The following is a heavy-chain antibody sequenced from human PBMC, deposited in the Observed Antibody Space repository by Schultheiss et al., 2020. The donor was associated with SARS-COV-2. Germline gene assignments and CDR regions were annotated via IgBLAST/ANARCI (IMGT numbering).Heavy chain of an antibody. V-gene: IGHV4-38-2*02. Sequence: SETLSLTCIVSGDSISSGYYWGWIRQPPGKGLEWIGSIYHSGSTYYNPSLKSRVTISVDKSKNQFSLKLSSVTAADTAVYYCARDPVGVTNPIFDYWGQGTLVTVSS. CDR2: IYHSGST. J-gene: IGHJ4*02. CDR3: ARDPVGVTNPIFDY. CDR1: GDSISSGYY. D-gene: IGHD4-11*01.